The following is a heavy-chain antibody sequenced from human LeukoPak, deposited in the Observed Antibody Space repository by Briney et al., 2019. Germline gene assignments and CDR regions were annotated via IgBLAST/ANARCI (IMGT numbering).Heavy chain of an antibody. CDR1: GGSISSGGYY. Sequence: SETLSLTCTVSGGSISSGGYYWSWIRQHPGKGLEWIGYIYYSGSTYYNPSLKSRVTISVDTSKNQFSLKLSSVTAADTAVYYCASAAGYSSSWWEDYPNEYFQHWGQGTLVTVSS. V-gene: IGHV4-31*03. CDR2: IYYSGST. D-gene: IGHD6-13*01. CDR3: ASAAGYSSSWWEDYPNEYFQH. J-gene: IGHJ1*01.